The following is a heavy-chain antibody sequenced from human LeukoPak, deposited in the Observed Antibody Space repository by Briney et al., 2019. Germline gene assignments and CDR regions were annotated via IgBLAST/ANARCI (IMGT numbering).Heavy chain of an antibody. CDR3: AIGIPNRRRKLLRVLGN. D-gene: IGHD6-6*01. J-gene: IGHJ4*02. Sequence: GGSLRLSCTASGFTFDDYAMHWVRQAPGKGLEWVSLISGDGGSTYYADSVKGRFTISRDNSKNSLYLQMNSLRTEDTALYYCAIGIPNRRRKLLRVLGNWGQETLVTVSS. CDR2: ISGDGGST. CDR1: GFTFDDYA. V-gene: IGHV3-43*02.